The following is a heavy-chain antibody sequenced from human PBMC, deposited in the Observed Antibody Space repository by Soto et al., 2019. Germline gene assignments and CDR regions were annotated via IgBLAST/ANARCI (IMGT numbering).Heavy chain of an antibody. D-gene: IGHD3-10*01. Sequence: QVQLVQSGAEVKKPGASVKVSCKASGYTFTSYGISWVRQAPGQGLEWMGWISAYNGNTNYAQKLQGRVTMTTDTSTSTAYMELRSLGSDDTAVYYCARDHRYYGSGSYYEAVGWFDPWGQGTLVTVSS. J-gene: IGHJ5*02. CDR3: ARDHRYYGSGSYYEAVGWFDP. CDR2: ISAYNGNT. V-gene: IGHV1-18*01. CDR1: GYTFTSYG.